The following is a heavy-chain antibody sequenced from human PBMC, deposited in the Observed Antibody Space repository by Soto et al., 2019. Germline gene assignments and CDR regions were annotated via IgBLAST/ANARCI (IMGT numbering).Heavy chain of an antibody. CDR1: GFTFSSYE. CDR2: ISSSGSTI. D-gene: IGHD7-27*01. Sequence: GGSLRLSCAASGFTFSSYEMNWVRQAPGKGLEWVSYISSSGSTIYYADSVKGRFTISRDNAKNSLYLQMNSLRAEDTAVYYCARRHVPGLYRLGIRSDAFDIWGQGTMVTVSS. V-gene: IGHV3-48*03. J-gene: IGHJ3*02. CDR3: ARRHVPGLYRLGIRSDAFDI.